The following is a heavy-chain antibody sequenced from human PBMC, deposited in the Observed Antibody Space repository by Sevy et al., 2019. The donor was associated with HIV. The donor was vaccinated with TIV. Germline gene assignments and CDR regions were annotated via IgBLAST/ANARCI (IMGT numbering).Heavy chain of an antibody. D-gene: IGHD3-22*01. CDR2: ISYDGSNK. CDR3: AKDPGPYDGSGYWPPPFDY. J-gene: IGHJ4*02. CDR1: GFTFSSYG. V-gene: IGHV3-30*18. Sequence: GGSLRLSCAASGFTFSSYGMHWVRQAPGKGLEWVAVISYDGSNKYYADSVKGRFTISRDNSKNTLYLQMNSLRAEGTGVYYCAKDPGPYDGSGYWPPPFDYWGQGTLVTVSS.